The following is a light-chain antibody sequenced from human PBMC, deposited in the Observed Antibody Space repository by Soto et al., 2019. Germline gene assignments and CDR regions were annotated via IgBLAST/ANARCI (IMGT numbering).Light chain of an antibody. CDR3: QQSYSSPRT. Sequence: DIQMTQSPSSLSASVGDRVTITCRASQSISNYLIWYQQKPGKAPKLLIYAESTLQSGVPSRFSGSGSGKDFTLTISSLQPEDFATYYCQQSYSSPRTFGQGTKVEI. CDR1: QSISNY. J-gene: IGKJ1*01. CDR2: AES. V-gene: IGKV1-39*01.